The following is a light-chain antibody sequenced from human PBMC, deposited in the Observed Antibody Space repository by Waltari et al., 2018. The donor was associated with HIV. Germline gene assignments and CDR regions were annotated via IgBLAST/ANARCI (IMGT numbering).Light chain of an antibody. CDR3: NSYAGSNTLV. Sequence: QSALTQPPSASGSPGQSVTISCTGTSSDVGYFNYVSWYQQPPGKAPKLGIFEVTKRPSGVPDRFSGCKSGNTASLTVSGLQPEDEAVYYCNSYAGSNTLVFGGGTKLTVL. J-gene: IGLJ3*02. CDR2: EVT. V-gene: IGLV2-8*01. CDR1: SSDVGYFNY.